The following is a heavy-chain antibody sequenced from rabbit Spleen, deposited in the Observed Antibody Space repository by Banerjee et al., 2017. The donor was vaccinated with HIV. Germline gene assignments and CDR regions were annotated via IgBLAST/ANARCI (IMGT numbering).Heavy chain of an antibody. CDR1: GFDFSSDYY. V-gene: IGHV1S43*01. CDR2: IYTTTGST. CDR3: ARDGTGGSYFAL. J-gene: IGHJ4*01. D-gene: IGHD8-1*01. Sequence: QQQLVESGGGLVQPEGSLTLTCKASGFDFSSDYYICWVRQAPGKGLEWIACIYTTTGSTWYASWVNGRFTISRGTSLNTVDLKMTSLTAADTATYFCARDGTGGSYFALWGPGTLVTVS.